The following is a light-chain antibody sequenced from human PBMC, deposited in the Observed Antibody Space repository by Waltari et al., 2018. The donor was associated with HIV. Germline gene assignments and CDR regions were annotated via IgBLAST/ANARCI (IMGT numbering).Light chain of an antibody. Sequence: QSALTQPASVSGSPGQSITISCIGTNSDVGGYNYVSWYQQHPGKAPKLLIYEVTNRPSGISNLFSGSQSGNTASLTISGLQAEDEADYYCSSYTTTSTVVFGGGTKLTVL. J-gene: IGLJ2*01. CDR2: EVT. CDR1: NSDVGGYNY. CDR3: SSYTTTSTVV. V-gene: IGLV2-14*01.